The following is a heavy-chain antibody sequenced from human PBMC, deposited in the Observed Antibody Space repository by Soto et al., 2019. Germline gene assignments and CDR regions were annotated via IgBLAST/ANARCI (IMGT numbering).Heavy chain of an antibody. J-gene: IGHJ4*02. CDR3: ARLAVAGNFDY. D-gene: IGHD6-19*01. CDR1: GGSISSSSYY. CDR2: IYYSGST. V-gene: IGHV4-39*01. Sequence: QLQLQESGPGLVKPSETLSLTCTVSGGSISSSSYYWGWIRQPPGKGLEGIGSIYYSGSTYYNPSLKSRVTISVDTSKNQFSLKLSSVTAADTAVYYCARLAVAGNFDYWGQGTLVTVSS.